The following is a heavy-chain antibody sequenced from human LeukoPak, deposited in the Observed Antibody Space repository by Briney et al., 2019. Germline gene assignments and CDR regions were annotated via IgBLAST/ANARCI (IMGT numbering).Heavy chain of an antibody. CDR1: GGSFSGYY. V-gene: IGHV4-34*01. D-gene: IGHD2-2*01. Sequence: SEPLSLTCAVYGGSFSGYYWSWIRQPPGKGLEWIGEINHSGSTNYNPSLKSRVTISVDTSKNQFSLKLSSVTAADTAVYYCARSAIVVVPAANYWFDPWGQGTLVTVSS. J-gene: IGHJ5*02. CDR3: ARSAIVVVPAANYWFDP. CDR2: INHSGST.